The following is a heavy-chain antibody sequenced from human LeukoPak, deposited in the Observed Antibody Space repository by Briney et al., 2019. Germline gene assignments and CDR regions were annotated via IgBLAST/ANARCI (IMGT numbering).Heavy chain of an antibody. CDR1: GFTFSSYS. D-gene: IGHD3-10*01. CDR3: ARDGPVRRSGRGYYFDY. CDR2: ISSSSSTI. Sequence: GGSLRLSCAASGFTFSSYSMTWVRQAPGKGLEWVSYISSSSSTIYYADSVKGRFTISRDNAKNSLYLQMNSLRAEDTAVYYCARDGPVRRSGRGYYFDYWGQGTLVTVSS. J-gene: IGHJ4*02. V-gene: IGHV3-48*01.